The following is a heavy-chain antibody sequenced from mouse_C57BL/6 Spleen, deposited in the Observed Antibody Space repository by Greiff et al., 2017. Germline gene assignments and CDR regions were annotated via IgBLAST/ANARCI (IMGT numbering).Heavy chain of an antibody. D-gene: IGHD3-2*02. Sequence: QVQLQQSGAELVKPGASVKLSCKASGYTFTEYTIHWVKQRSGQGLAWIWWFYPGSGSITYNAKFKDKATLTADKYSSPVYMGVSRLTSEDSAVYFWARQEEGRAQATLNGFDYWGQGTTLTVSS. J-gene: IGHJ2*01. V-gene: IGHV1-62-2*01. CDR3: ARQEEGRAQATLNGFDY. CDR2: FYPGSGSI. CDR1: GYTFTEYT.